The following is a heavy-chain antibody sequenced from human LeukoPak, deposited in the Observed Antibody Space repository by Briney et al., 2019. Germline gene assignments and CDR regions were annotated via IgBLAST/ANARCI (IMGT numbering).Heavy chain of an antibody. D-gene: IGHD1-26*01. J-gene: IGHJ3*02. CDR3: ARVARSSGSYGAAFDI. V-gene: IGHV1-2*06. CDR2: INPNSGGT. CDR1: GYTFTGYY. Sequence: GASVKVSRKASGYTFTGYYMHWVRQAPGQGLEWMGRINPNSGGTNYAQKFQGRVTMTRDTSISTAYMELSRLRSDDTAVYYCARVARSSGSYGAAFDIWGQGTMVTVSS.